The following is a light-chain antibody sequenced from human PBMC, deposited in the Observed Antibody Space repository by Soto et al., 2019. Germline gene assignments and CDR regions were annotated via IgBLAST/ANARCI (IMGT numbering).Light chain of an antibody. CDR3: QHRGDWPPGAT. CDR2: DAS. V-gene: IGKV3-11*01. Sequence: EIVWTQSPATLSLSPGARATLSCRASQRITNHLAWYQQKPGQAPRLLIYDASNRATGIPARFSGSGSGTDFTLTISSLEPEDPVVYYGQHRGDWPPGATFGGGTKVEI. J-gene: IGKJ4*01. CDR1: QRITNH.